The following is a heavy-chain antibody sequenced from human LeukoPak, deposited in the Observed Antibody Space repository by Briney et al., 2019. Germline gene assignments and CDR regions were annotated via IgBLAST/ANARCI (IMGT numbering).Heavy chain of an antibody. V-gene: IGHV1-46*01. CDR1: GYTFINHY. D-gene: IGHD3-3*01. CDR3: ARVAGIADFWSAMDV. J-gene: IGHJ6*02. CDR2: INPSGGST. Sequence: ASVKVSCKASGYTFINHYIHWVRQAPGQGLEWMGIINPSGGSTSYAQKFRGRVTMTRDTSTSTVYKEVSSLRSEDTAVYYCARVAGIADFWSAMDVWGQGTTVTVSS.